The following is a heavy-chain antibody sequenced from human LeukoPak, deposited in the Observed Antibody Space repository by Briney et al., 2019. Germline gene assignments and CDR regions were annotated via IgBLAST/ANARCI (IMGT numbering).Heavy chain of an antibody. V-gene: IGHV1-2*02. CDR3: ARDFNYYGSGSFPDY. CDR2: INPNSGGT. Sequence: ASVEVSCKASGYTFTGYYMHWVRQAPGQGLEGRRWINPNSGGTNYAQKFQGRVTMTRDTSISTAYMELSRLRSDDTAVYYCARDFNYYGSGSFPDYWGQGTLVTVSS. CDR1: GYTFTGYY. J-gene: IGHJ4*02. D-gene: IGHD3-10*01.